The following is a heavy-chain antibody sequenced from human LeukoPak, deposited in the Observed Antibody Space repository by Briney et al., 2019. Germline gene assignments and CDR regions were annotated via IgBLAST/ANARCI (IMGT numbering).Heavy chain of an antibody. Sequence: SETLSLTCAVYGGSFSGYYWSWIRQPPGKGLEWIGEINHSGNTNYNPSLKSRVTISVDTSKNQFSLKLSSVTAADTAVYYCARGGCSSTSCYLPFDPWGQGTLVTVSS. CDR3: ARGGCSSTSCYLPFDP. J-gene: IGHJ5*02. D-gene: IGHD2-2*01. V-gene: IGHV4-34*01. CDR2: INHSGNT. CDR1: GGSFSGYY.